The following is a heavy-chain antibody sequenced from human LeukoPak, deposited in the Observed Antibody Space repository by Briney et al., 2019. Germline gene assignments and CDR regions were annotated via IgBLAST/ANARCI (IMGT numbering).Heavy chain of an antibody. CDR3: ARSEHSSSSFDY. CDR1: GFTFSSYA. CDR2: ISSSGTHI. V-gene: IGHV3-21*01. D-gene: IGHD6-6*01. Sequence: GGSLRLSCAASGFTFSSYAMSWVRQAPGKGLEWVSYISSSGTHIYYADSVKGRFTISRDNARNSLYLQMNSLRAEDTAIYYCARSEHSSSSFDYWGQGTLVTVSS. J-gene: IGHJ4*02.